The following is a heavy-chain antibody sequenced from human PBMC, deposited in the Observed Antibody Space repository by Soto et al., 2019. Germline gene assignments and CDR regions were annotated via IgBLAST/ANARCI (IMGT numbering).Heavy chain of an antibody. Sequence: SETLSLTSIFFCSSISSNDSYWSWIREHPGKGLEWIGYIYYSGNTYYNPSLKSRVTIVVDTYKNQFCLKVSSVTAADTAVYYCARLSGSWQGWFEPCGQGTLVTVS. D-gene: IGHD1-26*01. CDR1: CSSISSNDSY. CDR2: IYYSGNT. V-gene: IGHV4-31*03. J-gene: IGHJ5*02. CDR3: ARLSGSWQGWFEP.